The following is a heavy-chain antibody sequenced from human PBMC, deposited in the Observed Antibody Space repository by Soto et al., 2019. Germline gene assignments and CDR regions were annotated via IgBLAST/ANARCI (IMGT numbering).Heavy chain of an antibody. D-gene: IGHD2-15*01. J-gene: IGHJ4*02. CDR2: IYYSGST. V-gene: IGHV4-31*03. CDR1: GGSISSGGYY. CDR3: ARLVVDYPDY. Sequence: QVQLQESGPGLVKPSQTLSLTCTVSGGSISSGGYYWSWIRQHPGKGLEWIGYIYYSGSTYYNTSLTRRVTISVDTTKNQFSLKLSSVTAADTAVYYCARLVVDYPDYWGQGTLVTVSS.